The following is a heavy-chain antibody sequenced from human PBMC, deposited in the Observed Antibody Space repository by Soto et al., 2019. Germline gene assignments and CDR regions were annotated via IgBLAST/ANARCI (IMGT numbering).Heavy chain of an antibody. CDR2: ISSSSSYI. V-gene: IGHV3-21*01. J-gene: IGHJ4*02. D-gene: IGHD3-22*01. Sequence: GGSLRLSCAASGFTFSSYSMNWVRQAPGKGLEWVSSISSSSSYIYYADSVKGRFTISRDNAKNSLYLQMNSLRAEDTAVYYCARDTYYYDSSGYYNTQVYYFDYWGQGTLVTVSS. CDR3: ARDTYYYDSSGYYNTQVYYFDY. CDR1: GFTFSSYS.